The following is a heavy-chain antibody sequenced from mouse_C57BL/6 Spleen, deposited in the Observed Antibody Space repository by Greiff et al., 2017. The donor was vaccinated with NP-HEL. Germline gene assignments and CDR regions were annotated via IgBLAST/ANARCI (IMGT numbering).Heavy chain of an antibody. V-gene: IGHV1-82*01. CDR3: AITTVVARYFDV. CDR1: GYAFSSSW. Sequence: VKLMESGPELVKPGASVKISCKASGYAFSSSWMNWVKQRPGKGLEWIGRIYPGDGDTNYNGKFKGKATLTADKSSSTAYMQLSSLTSEDSAVYFCAITTVVARYFDVWGTGTTVTVSS. D-gene: IGHD1-1*01. J-gene: IGHJ1*03. CDR2: IYPGDGDT.